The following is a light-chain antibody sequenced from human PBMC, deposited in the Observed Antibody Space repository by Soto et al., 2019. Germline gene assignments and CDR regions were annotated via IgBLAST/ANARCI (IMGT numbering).Light chain of an antibody. CDR3: QQYDDLPT. Sequence: DIQMTQSPSSLSASVGDRVTITCRASQHIRNFLNWYQQKPGKAPRLLISDTSNLETGVPSRFRGSGAGTDFTLSITSLQPEDVATYVCQQYDDLPTFGQGTKV. CDR2: DTS. CDR1: QHIRNF. V-gene: IGKV1-33*01. J-gene: IGKJ2*01.